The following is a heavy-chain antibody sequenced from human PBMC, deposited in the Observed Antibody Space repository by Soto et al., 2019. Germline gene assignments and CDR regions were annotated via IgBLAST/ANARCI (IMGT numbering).Heavy chain of an antibody. Sequence: GGSLRLSCAASGFTFSDYYMSWIRQAPGKGLEWVSYISSSGSTIYYADSVKGRFTISRDNAKNSLYLQMNSLRAEDTAVYYCAREGLSGWYSGNWFDPWGQGTLVTVSS. CDR3: AREGLSGWYSGNWFDP. J-gene: IGHJ5*02. V-gene: IGHV3-11*01. D-gene: IGHD6-19*01. CDR2: ISSSGSTI. CDR1: GFTFSDYY.